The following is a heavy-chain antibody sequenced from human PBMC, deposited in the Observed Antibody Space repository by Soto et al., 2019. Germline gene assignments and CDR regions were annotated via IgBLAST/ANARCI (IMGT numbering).Heavy chain of an antibody. J-gene: IGHJ4*02. V-gene: IGHV1-18*01. CDR3: ARDKERVYSDYDYVWEGFDTDY. Sequence: QVQLVQSGAEVKKPGASVKVSCKASGYTFTSYGISWVRQAPGQGLEWMGWISAYNGNTNYAQKLQGRVTMTTDTSTSTAYMELRSLRSDDTAVYYCARDKERVYSDYDYVWEGFDTDYWGQGTLVTVSS. CDR2: ISAYNGNT. CDR1: GYTFTSYG. D-gene: IGHD3-16*01.